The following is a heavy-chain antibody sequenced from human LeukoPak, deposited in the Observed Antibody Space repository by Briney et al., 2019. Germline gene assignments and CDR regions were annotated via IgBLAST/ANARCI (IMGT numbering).Heavy chain of an antibody. CDR2: ISAYNGNT. V-gene: IGHV1-18*01. CDR3: ARDHLADYSSYMDV. J-gene: IGHJ6*04. D-gene: IGHD6-6*01. CDR1: GYTFTSYG. Sequence: ASVKVSCKASGYTFTSYGISWVRQAPGQGLEWMGWISAYNGNTNYAQKLQGRVTMTTDTSTSTACMELRSLRSEDTAVYYCARDHLADYSSYMDVWGKGTTVTVSS.